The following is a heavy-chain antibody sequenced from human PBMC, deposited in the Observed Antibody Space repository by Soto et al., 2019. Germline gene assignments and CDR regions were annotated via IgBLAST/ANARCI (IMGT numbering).Heavy chain of an antibody. V-gene: IGHV1-18*01. CDR3: ARTRLVKVILSQGSSPGDYGSAEYFEH. D-gene: IGHD4-17*01. J-gene: IGHJ1*01. Sequence: GASVKVSCKAAGYNFTSYGISWVRQAPGQGLEWMGWISAYNGNTNYAQKLQGRVTMTTDTSTSTAYMELRSLRSDDTAVYYCARTRLVKVILSQGSSPGDYGSAEYFEHWGQGTLVTVSS. CDR2: ISAYNGNT. CDR1: GYNFTSYG.